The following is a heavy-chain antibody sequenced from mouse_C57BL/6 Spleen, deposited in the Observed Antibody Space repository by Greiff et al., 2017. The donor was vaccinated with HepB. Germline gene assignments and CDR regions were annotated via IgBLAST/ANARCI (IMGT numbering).Heavy chain of an antibody. J-gene: IGHJ2*01. Sequence: QVQLKESGPELVKPGASVKISCKASGYAFSSSWMNWVKQRPGKGLEWIGRIYPGDGDTNYNGKFKGKATLTADKSSSTAYMQLSSLTSEDSAVYFCARSLFTTVVATRGFDYWGQGTTLTVSS. CDR2: IYPGDGDT. V-gene: IGHV1-82*01. CDR1: GYAFSSSW. CDR3: ARSLFTTVVATRGFDY. D-gene: IGHD1-1*01.